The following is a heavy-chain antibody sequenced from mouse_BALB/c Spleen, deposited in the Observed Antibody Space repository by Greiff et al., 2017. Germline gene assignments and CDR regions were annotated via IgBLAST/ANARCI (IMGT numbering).Heavy chain of an antibody. J-gene: IGHJ2*01. Sequence: VQLQQSGPELVKPGASVKIPCKATGYTFTDYNMDWVKQSHGKSLEWIGDITPNNGGTIYNQKFKGKATLTVDKSSSTAYMELRSLTSEDTAVYYCARVWLRRYYFDYWGQGTTLTVSS. CDR2: ITPNNGGT. CDR3: ARVWLRRYYFDY. V-gene: IGHV1-18*01. D-gene: IGHD2-2*01. CDR1: GYTFTDYN.